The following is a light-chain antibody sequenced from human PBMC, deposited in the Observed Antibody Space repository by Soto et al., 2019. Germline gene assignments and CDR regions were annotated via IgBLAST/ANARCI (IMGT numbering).Light chain of an antibody. CDR3: QQHNSYWT. Sequence: DIQMTQSPSTLSASVRDRVTITCRASQSISSWLAWYQQKPGKAPKLLIYDASSLESGVPSRFSGSGSGTEFTLTISSLQPDDFATYYCQQHNSYWTFGQGTKVDIK. V-gene: IGKV1-5*01. CDR2: DAS. CDR1: QSISSW. J-gene: IGKJ1*01.